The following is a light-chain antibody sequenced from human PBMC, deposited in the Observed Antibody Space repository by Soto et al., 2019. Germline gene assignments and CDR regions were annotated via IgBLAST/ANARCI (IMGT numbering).Light chain of an antibody. V-gene: IGKV3-20*01. Sequence: EIVLTQSPGTLSLSPGERVTLSCRASQSLSGKYLAWYQPKPGQAPRFLIYGASNRATGIPDRFSGGGSGTDFALTINRMAPEDFAVYYCQQYGHSPITFGQGTRLDIK. CDR1: QSLSGKY. CDR2: GAS. CDR3: QQYGHSPIT. J-gene: IGKJ5*01.